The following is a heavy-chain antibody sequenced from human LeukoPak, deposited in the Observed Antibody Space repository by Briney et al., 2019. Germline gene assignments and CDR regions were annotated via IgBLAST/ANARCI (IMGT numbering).Heavy chain of an antibody. CDR3: VRAAPADCSSTSCSLFDN. V-gene: IGHV3-23*01. CDR1: GFTFNNYA. Sequence: GGSLRLSCAGSGFTFNNYAMSWVRRAPRKGLEWVSTIMIGGDGKHYADSVKGRFTISRDRSESTLYLQMNGLRAEDTAVYYCVRAAPADCSSTSCSLFDNWGQGTLVTVSS. J-gene: IGHJ4*02. D-gene: IGHD2-2*01. CDR2: IMIGGDGK.